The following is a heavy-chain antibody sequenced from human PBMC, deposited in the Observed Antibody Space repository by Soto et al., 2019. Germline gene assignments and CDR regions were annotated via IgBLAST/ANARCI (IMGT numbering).Heavy chain of an antibody. V-gene: IGHV3-23*01. CDR3: ARRAYYFDDAGSHAFDI. J-gene: IGHJ3*02. CDR2: IGTSGDNT. Sequence: EVQLLESGGGLRQPGGSLRLSCVASGYNFNKYAVSWVRQAPGKGLEWVSAIGTSGDNTYYTDSVKGRFTISRDNSKYMLYLKMDSLTAEDTAVYYCARRAYYFDDAGSHAFDIWGQGTRVTVSS. D-gene: IGHD3-22*01. CDR1: GYNFNKYA.